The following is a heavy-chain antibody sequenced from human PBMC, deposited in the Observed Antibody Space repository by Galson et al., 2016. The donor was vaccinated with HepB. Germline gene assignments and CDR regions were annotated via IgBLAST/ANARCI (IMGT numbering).Heavy chain of an antibody. Sequence: SLRLSCAASGFRFSSYSMNRVRQAPGKGLEWISYISTSSETISYADSVKGRFTISRDNARNSVSLQMNSLRAEDTAIYYCATYYYGLGHAYWGQGTLITVSS. CDR3: ATYYYGLGHAY. V-gene: IGHV3-48*04. CDR2: ISTSSETI. CDR1: GFRFSSYS. J-gene: IGHJ4*02. D-gene: IGHD3-10*01.